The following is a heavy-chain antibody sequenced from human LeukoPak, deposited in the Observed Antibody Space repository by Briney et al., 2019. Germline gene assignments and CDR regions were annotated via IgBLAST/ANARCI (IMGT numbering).Heavy chain of an antibody. D-gene: IGHD6-13*01. CDR3: ARVSSSWYQDWYFDL. J-gene: IGHJ2*01. CDR2: TYTSGST. CDR1: GGSISSYD. Sequence: PSETLSLTCTVSGGSISSYDWSWIRQPAGKGLEWIGRTYTSGSTNYNPSLKSRVTMSVDMSENQFSLKLSSMIAADTAVYYCARVSSSWYQDWYFDLWGRGTLVTVPS. V-gene: IGHV4-4*07.